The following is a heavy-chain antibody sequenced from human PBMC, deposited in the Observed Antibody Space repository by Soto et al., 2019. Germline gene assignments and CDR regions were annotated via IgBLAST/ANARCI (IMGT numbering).Heavy chain of an antibody. CDR2: ISASGAYK. CDR1: GFNFNTYS. V-gene: IGHV3-21*02. D-gene: IGHD1-26*01. Sequence: EVRLVKSGGGLVKPGGSLRVSCAASGFNFNTYSMNWVRQAPGKGLQWVSFISASGAYKYYADSVRGRFTISRDNAKKSVFLEMNSLTADDTAIYYCAGERSALPGARDAMDVWGQGTTVTVSS. J-gene: IGHJ6*02. CDR3: AGERSALPGARDAMDV.